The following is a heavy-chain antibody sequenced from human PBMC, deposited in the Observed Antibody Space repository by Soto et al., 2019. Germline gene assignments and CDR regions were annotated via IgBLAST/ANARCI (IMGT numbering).Heavy chain of an antibody. D-gene: IGHD4-17*01. Sequence: PSETLSLTCTVSGGSISRYYWSWIRQPPGKGLEWIGYLYNTGSTIYNPSLKSRVTMSVDTSKNQFSLRLSSVTAADTAVYYCAREATVGVYFDYWGQGALVTVSS. CDR3: AREATVGVYFDY. CDR2: LYNTGST. V-gene: IGHV4-59*01. CDR1: GGSISRYY. J-gene: IGHJ4*02.